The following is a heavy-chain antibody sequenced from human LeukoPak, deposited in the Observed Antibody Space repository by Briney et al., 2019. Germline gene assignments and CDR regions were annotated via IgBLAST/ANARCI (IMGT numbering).Heavy chain of an antibody. D-gene: IGHD3-22*01. Sequence: GGSLRLSCAASGFKFSSYSMNWVRQAPGKGLEWVSDISSSSSTIYYADSVKGRFTISRDNAKNSLYLQMNSLRAEDTAVYYCARDIYYDSSGYYGSIYWGQGTLVTV. CDR3: ARDIYYDSSGYYGSIY. CDR1: GFKFSSYS. V-gene: IGHV3-48*04. CDR2: ISSSSSTI. J-gene: IGHJ4*02.